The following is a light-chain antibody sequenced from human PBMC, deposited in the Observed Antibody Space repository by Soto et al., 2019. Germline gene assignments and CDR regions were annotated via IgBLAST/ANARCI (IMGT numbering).Light chain of an antibody. CDR3: MQSIQLPLT. V-gene: IGKV2D-29*02. J-gene: IGKJ4*01. CDR2: EVS. Sequence: DIVMTQTPVSLSVAPGQPASISCQSSQSLLHSDGRTYLSWYLQRPGQSPQLLINEVSNRFSGVPDRFSGSGSGTDFTLQISRVEAEDVGVYYCMQSIQLPLTFGGGTKVEIK. CDR1: QSLLHSDGRTY.